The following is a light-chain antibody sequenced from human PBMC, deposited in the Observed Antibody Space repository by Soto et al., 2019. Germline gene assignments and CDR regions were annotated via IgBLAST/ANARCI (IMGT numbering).Light chain of an antibody. V-gene: IGKV1-8*01. CDR3: QQYYTYPRRT. CDR2: AAS. J-gene: IGKJ1*01. CDR1: QGTSSY. Sequence: AIRMTQSPSSLSASTGDRVTITCRASQGTSSYLAWYQQKPGKAPKLLIYAASTLQSGVPSRFSGSGSGTDFTLTISCLQSEDFATYYCQQYYTYPRRTFGQGTKVEIK.